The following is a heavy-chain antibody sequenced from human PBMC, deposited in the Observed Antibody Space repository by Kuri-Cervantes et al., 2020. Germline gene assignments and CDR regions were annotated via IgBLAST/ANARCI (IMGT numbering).Heavy chain of an antibody. D-gene: IGHD5-12*01. CDR2: ISSSSSTI. CDR3: ASTYRGKHYYYYMDV. V-gene: IGHV3-48*01. J-gene: IGHJ6*03. Sequence: GGSLRLSCAASGFTFSSYSMNWVRQAPGKGLEWVSYISSSSSTIYYADSVKGRFTISRDNAKNSLYLQMNSLRAEDTAVYYCASTYRGKHYYYYMDVWGKGTTVTVSS. CDR1: GFTFSSYS.